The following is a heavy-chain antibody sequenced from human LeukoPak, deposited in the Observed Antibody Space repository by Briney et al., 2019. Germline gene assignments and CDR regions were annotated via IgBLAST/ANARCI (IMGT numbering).Heavy chain of an antibody. J-gene: IGHJ5*02. D-gene: IGHD3-16*02. CDR2: MNPNSGNT. CDR3: ARDHRVWGSYRYHNWFDH. Sequence: GASVKVSCKASGYTFTSYDINWVRQATGQGLEWMGWMNPNSGNTGYAQKFQGRVTITRNTSISTAYMELSSLRSEDTAVYYCARDHRVWGSYRYHNWFDHWGQGTLDTVSS. CDR1: GYTFTSYD. V-gene: IGHV1-8*03.